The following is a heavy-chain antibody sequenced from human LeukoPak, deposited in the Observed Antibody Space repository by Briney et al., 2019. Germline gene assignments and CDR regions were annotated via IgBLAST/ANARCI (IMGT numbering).Heavy chain of an antibody. CDR3: AREAVTGIAAAGIGFDP. CDR1: GGSFSGYY. V-gene: IGHV4-34*01. J-gene: IGHJ5*02. D-gene: IGHD6-13*01. Sequence: SETLSLTCAVYGGSFSGYYWSWIRQPPGKGLEWIGEINHSGSTNYNPSLKSRVTISVDTSKTQFSLKLSSVTAADTALYYCAREAVTGIAAAGIGFDPWGQGTLVTVYS. CDR2: INHSGST.